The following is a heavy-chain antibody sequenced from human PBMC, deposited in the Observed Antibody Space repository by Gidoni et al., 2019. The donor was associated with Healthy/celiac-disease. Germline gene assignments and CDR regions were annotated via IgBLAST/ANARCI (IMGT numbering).Heavy chain of an antibody. CDR3: ARGFSNGPYYYYYYGMDV. D-gene: IGHD4-4*01. Sequence: QVQLQQWGAGLLKPSETLSLTGAVYGGSFSGYYWSWIRQPPGKGLEWMWEINHSGSTNYNPSLKIRVTISVDTSKNQFSLKLSSVTAADTAVYYCARGFSNGPYYYYYYGMDVWGKGTTVTVSS. V-gene: IGHV4-34*01. CDR2: INHSGST. J-gene: IGHJ6*04. CDR1: GGSFSGYY.